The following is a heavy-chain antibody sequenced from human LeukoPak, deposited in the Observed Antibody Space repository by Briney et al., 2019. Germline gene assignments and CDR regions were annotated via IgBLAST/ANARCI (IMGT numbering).Heavy chain of an antibody. D-gene: IGHD3/OR15-3a*01. J-gene: IGHJ6*02. Sequence: QPGASLRLSCAASGFSLTGSAMSWVRQAPGKGLECVSHIRDSGGKTFHADSVNGRSTIATTESMHTLKLQTNSLRAEDTAVYYCARKSFITPMIFLDVWGQGTTVTVSS. V-gene: IGHV3-23*01. CDR1: GFSLTGSA. CDR3: ARKSFITPMIFLDV. CDR2: IRDSGGKT.